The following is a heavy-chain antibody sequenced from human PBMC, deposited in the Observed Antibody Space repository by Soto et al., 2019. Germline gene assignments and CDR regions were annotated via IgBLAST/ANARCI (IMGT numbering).Heavy chain of an antibody. CDR3: ARGVGGYSDAFDI. Sequence: QVQLQQWGAGLLKPSETLSLTCAVYGGSFSGYYWSWIRQPPGKGLEWIGEINHSGSTNYNPSLKSRVTISVDTSKNQFSLKLSSVTAADTAVYYCARGVGGYSDAFDIWGQGTMVTVSS. D-gene: IGHD2-21*02. CDR2: INHSGST. J-gene: IGHJ3*02. CDR1: GGSFSGYY. V-gene: IGHV4-34*01.